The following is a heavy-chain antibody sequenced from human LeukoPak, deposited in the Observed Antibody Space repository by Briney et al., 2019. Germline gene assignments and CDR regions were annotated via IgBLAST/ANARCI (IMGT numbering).Heavy chain of an antibody. Sequence: PRASVKVFCKTSGYTFSGYYMHWVRQAPGQGLEWMGWINPNSGGTKYAQKFQGRVTMTRDTSISTGYMELSRLRSDDTAVYYCAREGDTAMDTNWFDPWGQGNLVTVSP. D-gene: IGHD5-18*01. V-gene: IGHV1-2*02. CDR3: AREGDTAMDTNWFDP. CDR2: INPNSGGT. J-gene: IGHJ5*02. CDR1: GYTFSGYY.